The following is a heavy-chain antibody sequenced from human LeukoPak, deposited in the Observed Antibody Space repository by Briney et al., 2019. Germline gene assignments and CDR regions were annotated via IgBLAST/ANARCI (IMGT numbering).Heavy chain of an antibody. D-gene: IGHD4-17*01. CDR3: ARDQVADDYGDYSPENYYYYGMDV. CDR2: ISSSSSTI. CDR1: GFTFSSYS. V-gene: IGHV3-48*01. Sequence: GGSLRLSCAASGFTFSSYSMIWVRQAPGKGLEWVSYISSSSSTIYYADSVKGRFTISRDNAKNSLYLQMNSLRAEDTAVYYCARDQVADDYGDYSPENYYYYGMDVWGQGTTVTVSS. J-gene: IGHJ6*02.